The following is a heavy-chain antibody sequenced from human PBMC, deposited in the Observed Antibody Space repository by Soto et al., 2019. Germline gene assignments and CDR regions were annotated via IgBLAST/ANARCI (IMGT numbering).Heavy chain of an antibody. Sequence: QVQLVESGGGVVQPGRSLRLSCAASGFTFSSYAMHWVRQAPGKGLEWVAVISYDGSNKYYADSVKGRFTISRDNSKNTLYLQMNSLRAEDTAVYYCARELGTEKDLWGRGTLVTVSS. CDR1: GFTFSSYA. CDR2: ISYDGSNK. J-gene: IGHJ2*01. V-gene: IGHV3-30-3*01. CDR3: ARELGTEKDL. D-gene: IGHD1-1*01.